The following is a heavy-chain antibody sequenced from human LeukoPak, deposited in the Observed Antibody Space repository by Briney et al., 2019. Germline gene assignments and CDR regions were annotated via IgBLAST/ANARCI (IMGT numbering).Heavy chain of an antibody. Sequence: PGGSLRLSCAASGFTFSSYAMSWVRQAPGQGLEWVSAISGSGGSTYYADSVKGRFTISRDNSKNTLYLQMNSLRAEDTAVYYCAKTNYYDSSGLTADHLDYWGQGTLVTVSS. J-gene: IGHJ4*02. CDR2: ISGSGGST. CDR3: AKTNYYDSSGLTADHLDY. V-gene: IGHV3-23*01. CDR1: GFTFSSYA. D-gene: IGHD3-22*01.